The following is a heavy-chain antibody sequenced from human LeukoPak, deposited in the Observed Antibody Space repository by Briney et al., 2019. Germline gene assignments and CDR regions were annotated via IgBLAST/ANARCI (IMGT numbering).Heavy chain of an antibody. CDR2: IYYSGST. Sequence: SETLSLTCTVSGGSISSFYWSWIRQPPGKGLEWIGYIYYSGSTNYNPSLKSRVTISVDTSKNQFSLKLSSVTAADTAVYYCARDIAAAGFPFDPWGQGTLVTVSS. V-gene: IGHV4-59*01. D-gene: IGHD6-13*01. CDR3: ARDIAAAGFPFDP. J-gene: IGHJ5*02. CDR1: GGSISSFY.